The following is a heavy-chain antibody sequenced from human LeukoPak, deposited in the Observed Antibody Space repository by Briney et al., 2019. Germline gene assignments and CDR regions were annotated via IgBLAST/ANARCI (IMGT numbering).Heavy chain of an antibody. D-gene: IGHD6-13*01. CDR2: ISSSSSTI. J-gene: IGHJ4*02. V-gene: IGHV3-48*04. CDR1: GFTVSSYS. Sequence: AGGSLRLSCAASGFTVSSYSMNWVRQAPGKGLEWVSYISSSSSTIYYADSVKGRFTISRDNAKNSLYLQMNSLRAEDTAVYYCARDAVGIYRIIDYWGQGTLVTVSS. CDR3: ARDAVGIYRIIDY.